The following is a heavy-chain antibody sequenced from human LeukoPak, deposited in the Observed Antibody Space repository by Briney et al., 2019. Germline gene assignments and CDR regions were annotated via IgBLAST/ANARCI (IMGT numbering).Heavy chain of an antibody. Sequence: PGGSLRLSCAASGFTFNSYATSWAPHAPREGVEGVSAIGGSSGSTYYAHSVKGRYTISRDNSKNTLYLQMNSLRAEDTAVYYCAKDEGATGWFGSPGNWFDPWGQGTLVTVSS. CDR1: GFTFNSYA. CDR2: IGGSSGST. D-gene: IGHD3-10*01. CDR3: AKDEGATGWFGSPGNWFDP. V-gene: IGHV3-23*01. J-gene: IGHJ5*02.